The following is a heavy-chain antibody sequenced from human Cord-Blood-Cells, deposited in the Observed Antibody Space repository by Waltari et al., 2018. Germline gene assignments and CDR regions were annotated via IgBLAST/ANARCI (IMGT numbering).Heavy chain of an antibody. CDR3: ARGGTIFGVVMIPGGDYFDY. D-gene: IGHD3-3*01. V-gene: IGHV4-34*01. Sequence: QVQLQQWGAGLLKPSETLSLTCAVYGGSFSGYYWSWIRQPPGKGLEWIGEINHSGSTNHSPSLKSRVTISVDTSKNQFSLKLSSVTAADTAVYYCARGGTIFGVVMIPGGDYFDYWGQGTLVTVSS. CDR1: GGSFSGYY. J-gene: IGHJ4*02. CDR2: INHSGST.